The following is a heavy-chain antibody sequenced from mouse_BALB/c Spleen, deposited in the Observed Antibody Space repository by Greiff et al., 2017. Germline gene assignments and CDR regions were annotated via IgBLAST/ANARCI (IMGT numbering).Heavy chain of an antibody. CDR2: ISDGGSYT. J-gene: IGHJ1*01. V-gene: IGHV5-4*02. Sequence: EVQGVESGRGLVKPGGSLKLSCAASGYTFSDYYMNWVSQTPEKRLEWVANISDGGSYTYYPDSVKGRFTISRDNAKNTLYLQMSSRKSEDTAMYYWARDHTATFGYFEVWGAGTTVAVSS. D-gene: IGHD1-2*01. CDR3: ARDHTATFGYFEV. CDR1: GYTFSDYY.